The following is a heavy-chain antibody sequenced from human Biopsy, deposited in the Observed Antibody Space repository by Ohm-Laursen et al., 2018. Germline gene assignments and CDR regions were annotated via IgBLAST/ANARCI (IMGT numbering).Heavy chain of an antibody. D-gene: IGHD2-2*02. CDR1: GGIFSRYV. Sequence: ASVKVPCKASGGIFSRYVMSWVRQAPGQGLEWMGRIIPLLGITNYAERFQGRVTISVDRSTSTAYMELSSLKSEDTAVYYCAREYPEGDVWGQGTSVTVSS. J-gene: IGHJ6*02. CDR2: IIPLLGIT. V-gene: IGHV1-69*04. CDR3: AREYPEGDV.